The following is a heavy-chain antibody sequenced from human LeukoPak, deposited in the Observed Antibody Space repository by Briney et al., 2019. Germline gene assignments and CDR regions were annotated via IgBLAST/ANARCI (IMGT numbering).Heavy chain of an antibody. J-gene: IGHJ4*02. CDR2: IYYSGST. V-gene: IGHV4-59*01. CDR1: GGSISSYY. CDR3: ARDRRGYYFDY. Sequence: PSETLSLTCTVSGGSISSYYWSWIRQPPGKGLEWIGYIYYSGSTNYNPSLKSRVTISVDTSKNQFSLKLRSVTAADTAVYYCARDRRGYYFDYWGQGTLATVSS. D-gene: IGHD3-10*01.